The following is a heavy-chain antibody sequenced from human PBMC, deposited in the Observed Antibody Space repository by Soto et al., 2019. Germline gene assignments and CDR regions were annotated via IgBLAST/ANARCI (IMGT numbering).Heavy chain of an antibody. CDR1: GYTLTELS. CDR3: TSTEYYDRSGYYHLNWFDP. Sequence: ASVKVSCKVSGYTLTELSMHWVRQAPGKGLEWMGGFDPEDGETIYAQRFQGRVTMTEDTSTDTAYMELSSLRSEDTAVYYCTSTEYYDRSGYYHLNWFDPWGQGTLVTVS. CDR2: FDPEDGET. D-gene: IGHD3-22*01. J-gene: IGHJ5*02. V-gene: IGHV1-24*01.